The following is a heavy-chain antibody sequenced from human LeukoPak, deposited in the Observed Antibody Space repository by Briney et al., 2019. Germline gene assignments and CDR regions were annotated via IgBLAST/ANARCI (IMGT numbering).Heavy chain of an antibody. J-gene: IGHJ4*02. CDR1: GFTFSSYG. Sequence: GGSLRLSCAASGFTFSSYGMHWVRQAPGTGLEWVAFIRSDGSNKYYADSVKGRFTISRDNSKNTLYLQMNSLRAEDTAVYYCAKDQIYGSGSLHWGQGTLVTVSS. CDR3: AKDQIYGSGSLH. V-gene: IGHV3-30*02. D-gene: IGHD3-10*01. CDR2: IRSDGSNK.